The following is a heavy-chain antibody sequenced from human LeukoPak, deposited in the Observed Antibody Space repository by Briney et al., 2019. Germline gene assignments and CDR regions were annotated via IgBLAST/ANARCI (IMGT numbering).Heavy chain of an antibody. D-gene: IGHD2-2*01. Sequence: SETLSLTCTASGGSLSSYYWSWIRQPPGKGLEWIGYIYYSGSTNYNPSLKSRVTISVDTSKNQFSLKLSSVTAADTAVYYCAREGSSYAIDYWGQGTLVTVSS. J-gene: IGHJ4*02. CDR2: IYYSGST. V-gene: IGHV4-59*01. CDR1: GGSLSSYY. CDR3: AREGSSYAIDY.